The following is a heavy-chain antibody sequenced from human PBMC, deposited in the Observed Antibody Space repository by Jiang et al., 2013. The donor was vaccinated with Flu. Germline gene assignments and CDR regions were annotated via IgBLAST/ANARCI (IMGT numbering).Heavy chain of an antibody. V-gene: IGHV3-48*03. Sequence: VQLLESGGGLVQPGGSLTLSCAASGFTFSTYEMNWVRQAPGKGLEWVSYISSSGGTIYYADSVKGRFTISRDNAKNSLWLQMNSLRAEDTAVYYCARAGGYCSGGSCLLQYNWFDPWGQGTLVTVSS. CDR2: ISSSGGTI. CDR1: GFTFSTYE. J-gene: IGHJ5*02. CDR3: ARAGGYCSGGSCLLQYNWFDP. D-gene: IGHD2-15*01.